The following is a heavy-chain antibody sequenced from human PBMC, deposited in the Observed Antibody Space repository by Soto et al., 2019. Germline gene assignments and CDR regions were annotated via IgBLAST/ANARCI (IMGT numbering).Heavy chain of an antibody. Sequence: GGSLRLSCAASGFTFTTYGMNWVRQAPGKGLEWVANIKEDGSEKNDVDSVKGRFTISRDNAKNSLYLQMNSLRVEDTAVYYCAKGGHIDYCGQGTLVTVSS. V-gene: IGHV3-7*03. D-gene: IGHD3-16*01. J-gene: IGHJ4*02. CDR3: AKGGHIDY. CDR2: IKEDGSEK. CDR1: GFTFTTYG.